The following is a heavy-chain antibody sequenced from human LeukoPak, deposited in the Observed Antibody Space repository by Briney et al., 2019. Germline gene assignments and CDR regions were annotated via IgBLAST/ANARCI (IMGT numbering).Heavy chain of an antibody. J-gene: IGHJ4*02. CDR2: ISYDGSNR. CDR3: ARDLGPTYCILDY. Sequence: GGSLRLSCAASEFTFTSYGFHWFRKAPGKGLDWIAFISYDGSNRFYADSVKGRFTISRDNSKNTLYLQMNSLRAEDTAVYYCARDLGPTYCILDYWGQGTLVTVSS. CDR1: EFTFTSYG. V-gene: IGHV3-30-3*01. D-gene: IGHD3-16*01.